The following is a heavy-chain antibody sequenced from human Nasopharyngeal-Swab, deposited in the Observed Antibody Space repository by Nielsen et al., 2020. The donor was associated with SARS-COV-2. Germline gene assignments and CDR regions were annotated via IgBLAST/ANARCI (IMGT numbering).Heavy chain of an antibody. CDR3: ASARGSFDY. J-gene: IGHJ4*02. CDR2: IYGGGFVT. V-gene: IGHV3-23*03. Sequence: WIRQPPGKGLEWVALIYGGGFVTHYVDSVKGRFTVSRDDSRGTLSLQMNSLRVDDTAVYYCASARGSFDYWGQGAVVTVSP.